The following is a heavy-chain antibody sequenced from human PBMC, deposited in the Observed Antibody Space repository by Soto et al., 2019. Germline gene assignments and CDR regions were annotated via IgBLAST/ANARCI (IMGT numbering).Heavy chain of an antibody. CDR1: GYTFTSYG. V-gene: IGHV1-18*01. J-gene: IGHJ5*02. CDR3: ARMVWCSGGSCYYNWFDP. CDR2: ISAYNGNT. D-gene: IGHD2-15*01. Sequence: QVQLVQSGAEVKKPGASVKVSCKASGYTFTSYGISWVRQAPGQGLEWMGWISAYNGNTNYAQKLQGRVTMTTDTATSTANMELRSLRADDTAVYYCARMVWCSGGSCYYNWFDPWGQGTLVTVSS.